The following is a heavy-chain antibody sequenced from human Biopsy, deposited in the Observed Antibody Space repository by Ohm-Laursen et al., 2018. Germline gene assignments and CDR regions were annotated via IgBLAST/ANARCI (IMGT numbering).Heavy chain of an antibody. V-gene: IGHV4-59*01. J-gene: IGHJ6*02. Sequence: GTLSLTCTVSGGSISSDYWSWIRQTPGKGLEWIGYIHYSGSTNYNPSLKSRVTILVDTSKNQFSLRLNSVTAADTAVYDCARATNSTGWPYCYFYGMDVWGQGTTVTVSS. CDR1: GGSISSDY. D-gene: IGHD2/OR15-2a*01. CDR2: IHYSGST. CDR3: ARATNSTGWPYCYFYGMDV.